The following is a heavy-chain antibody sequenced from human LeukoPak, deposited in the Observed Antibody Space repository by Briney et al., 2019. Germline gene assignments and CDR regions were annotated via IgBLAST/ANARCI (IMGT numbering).Heavy chain of an antibody. CDR1: GGSINSYY. CDR2: IYYSGST. J-gene: IGHJ2*01. D-gene: IGHD3-22*01. V-gene: IGHV4-59*01. Sequence: PSETLSLTCTVSGGSINSYYWSWIRQPPGKGLEWIGYIYYSGSTNYNPSLKSRVTTSVDTSKNQFSLKLSSVTAADTAVYYCARAASRNGVVVYYDRGHFDLWGRGTLVTVSS. CDR3: ARAASRNGVVVYYDRGHFDL.